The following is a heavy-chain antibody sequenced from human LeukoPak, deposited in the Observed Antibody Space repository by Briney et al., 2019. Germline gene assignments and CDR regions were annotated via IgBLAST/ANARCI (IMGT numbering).Heavy chain of an antibody. CDR1: GFTFSSYW. Sequence: GGSLRLSCAASGFTFSSYWMSWVRQTPGKGLEWVANIKQDGSEKYYVDSVKGRFTISRDQAKNSLYLKMNRLRAEDPAVYYCEIPEGDFDYWGQGTLVTVSS. CDR3: EIPEGDFDY. V-gene: IGHV3-7*01. J-gene: IGHJ4*02. CDR2: IKQDGSEK.